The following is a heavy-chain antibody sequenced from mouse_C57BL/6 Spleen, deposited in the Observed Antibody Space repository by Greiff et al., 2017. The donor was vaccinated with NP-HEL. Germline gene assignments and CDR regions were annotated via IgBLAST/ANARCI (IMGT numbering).Heavy chain of an antibody. Sequence: QVQLQQPGAELVKPGASVKLSCKASGYTFTSYWMQWVKQRPGQGLEWIGEIDPSDSYTNYNQKFKGKATLTVDTSSSTAYMQLSSLTSEDSAVYYCARRAGTGSFDYWGQGTTLTVSS. CDR1: GYTFTSYW. D-gene: IGHD3-3*01. CDR2: IDPSDSYT. V-gene: IGHV1-50*01. J-gene: IGHJ2*01. CDR3: ARRAGTGSFDY.